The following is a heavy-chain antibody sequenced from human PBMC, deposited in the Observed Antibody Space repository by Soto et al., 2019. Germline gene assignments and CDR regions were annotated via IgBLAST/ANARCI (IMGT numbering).Heavy chain of an antibody. CDR1: GFTFSSYA. CDR2: ISYDGSNK. CDR3: ARASDSSGYYKGDAFDI. D-gene: IGHD3-22*01. Sequence: GGSLRLSCAASGFTFSSYAMHWVRQAPGKGLEWVAVISYDGSNKYYADSVKGRSTISRDNSKNTLYLQMNSLRAEDTAVYYCARASDSSGYYKGDAFDIWGQGTMVTVSS. J-gene: IGHJ3*02. V-gene: IGHV3-30-3*01.